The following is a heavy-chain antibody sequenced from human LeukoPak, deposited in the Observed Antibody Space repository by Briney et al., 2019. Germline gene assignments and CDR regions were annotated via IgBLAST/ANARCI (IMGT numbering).Heavy chain of an antibody. J-gene: IGHJ5*02. CDR1: GGTFSSYA. V-gene: IGHV1-69*05. D-gene: IGHD5-12*01. Sequence: ASVKVSCKASGGTFSSYAISWVRQAPGQGLEWMGGIIPIFGTANYAQKFQGRVTITTDESTSTAYMELSSLRSEDTAVYYCARDRSSGAGFDPWGQGTLVTVSS. CDR2: IIPIFGTA. CDR3: ARDRSSGAGFDP.